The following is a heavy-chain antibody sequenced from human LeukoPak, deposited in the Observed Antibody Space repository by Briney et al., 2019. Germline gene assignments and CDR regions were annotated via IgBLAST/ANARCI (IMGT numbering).Heavy chain of an antibody. Sequence: GGSLRLSCAASGFTFSSTWMNWVRQGPGKGLEWVSRITSDGSSTIYADSVKGRFTISRDNAKSTVYLQMNSLRAEDTAVYYCFHFDYWGQGTLVTVSS. CDR1: GFTFSSTW. CDR3: FHFDY. V-gene: IGHV3-74*01. J-gene: IGHJ4*02. CDR2: ITSDGSST.